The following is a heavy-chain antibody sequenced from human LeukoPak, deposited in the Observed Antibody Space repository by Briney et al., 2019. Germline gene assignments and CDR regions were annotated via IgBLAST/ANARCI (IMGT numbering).Heavy chain of an antibody. CDR2: INQDGSQR. CDR1: GFTFTSSY. V-gene: IGHV3-7*03. D-gene: IGHD6-13*01. J-gene: IGHJ3*02. CDR3: AKDVGAAAVKSDGFDM. Sequence: PGGSLRLSCAASGFTFTSSYMSWVRQTPGRGLEWVANINQDGSQRSSVDSLKGRFTISRDNAKKYLYLRMNRLRAGDTALYYCAKDVGAAAVKSDGFDMWGQGTMVTVSS.